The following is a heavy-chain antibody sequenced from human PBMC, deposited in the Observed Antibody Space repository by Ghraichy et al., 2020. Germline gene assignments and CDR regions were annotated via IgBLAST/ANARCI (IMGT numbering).Heavy chain of an antibody. Sequence: SETLSLTCTVSGGSISSGGYYWSWIRQHPGKGLEWIGYIYYSGSTYYNPSLKSRVTISVDTSKNQFSLKLSSVTAADTAVYYWARLAYSNYAVDYWGQGTLVTVSS. CDR2: IYYSGST. V-gene: IGHV4-31*03. CDR3: ARLAYSNYAVDY. J-gene: IGHJ4*02. D-gene: IGHD4-11*01. CDR1: GGSISSGGYY.